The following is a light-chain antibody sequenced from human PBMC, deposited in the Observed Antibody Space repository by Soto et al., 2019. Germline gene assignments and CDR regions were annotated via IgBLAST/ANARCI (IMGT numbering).Light chain of an antibody. CDR3: RLYTSRSTYV. Sequence: VPSPPPSVRGSPGRLVTISCTGTIDDVGSYYRVSWYQQPPGTAPKLLIYEVTNRPSGVPDRSSGSRYRNTASLTISGLQAEDEADYYCRLYTSRSTYVFGTGTTVTV. V-gene: IGLV2-18*01. CDR2: EVT. J-gene: IGLJ1*01. CDR1: IDDVGSYYR.